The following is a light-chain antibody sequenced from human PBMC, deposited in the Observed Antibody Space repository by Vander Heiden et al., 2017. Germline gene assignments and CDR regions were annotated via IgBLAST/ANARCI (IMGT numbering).Light chain of an antibody. CDR3: CSYAGSYTYV. V-gene: IGLV2-11*01. CDR2: DVS. CDR1: SSDVGGYNY. J-gene: IGLJ1*01. Sequence: QSALTQPRSVSGSPGQSVHISRTGTSSDVGGYNYVSWYQQHPGKAPKLMIYDVSKRPSGVPDRFSGSKSGNTASLTISGLQAEDEADYYCCSYAGSYTYVFGTGTKVTVL.